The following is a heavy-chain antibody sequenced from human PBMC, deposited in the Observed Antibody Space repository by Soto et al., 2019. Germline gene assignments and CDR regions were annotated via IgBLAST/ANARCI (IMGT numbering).Heavy chain of an antibody. V-gene: IGHV3-23*01. CDR3: ANFMTVTGPGCGRAYEC. Sequence: WRSLRLSCATSGLNFNNYAMSWVRQAPGERLEWVSFISSSGGTTYYADSVKGRFTISRDDSRNTVFLQMNTLGAEDTAIYYCANFMTVTGPGCGRAYECWGKGTRVTVSS. J-gene: IGHJ4*02. CDR2: ISSSGGTT. D-gene: IGHD6-19*01. CDR1: GLNFNNYA.